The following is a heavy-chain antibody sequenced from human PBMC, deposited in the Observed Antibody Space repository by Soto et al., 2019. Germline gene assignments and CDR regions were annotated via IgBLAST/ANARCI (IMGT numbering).Heavy chain of an antibody. CDR1: GGSISNGGYY. J-gene: IGHJ6*03. CDR2: IYFSGST. Sequence: QLQLQESGPGLVKPSQTLSLTCAVSGGSISNGGYYWSWIRQHPGKGLEWIGSIYFSGSTYYNPSLKSRVTNSVATPKTQFSLKRTPVTAADTAVYYCARDSHSQQTNHRWGGGYMDVWGKGTTVTVSS. V-gene: IGHV4-31*11. D-gene: IGHD3-16*01. CDR3: ARDSHSQQTNHRWGGGYMDV.